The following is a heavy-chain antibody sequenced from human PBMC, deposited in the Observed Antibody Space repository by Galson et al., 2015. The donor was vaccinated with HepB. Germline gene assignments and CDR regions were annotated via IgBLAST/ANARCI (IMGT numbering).Heavy chain of an antibody. V-gene: IGHV3-30*04. CDR2: ISYDGSNK. D-gene: IGHD3-16*01. J-gene: IGHJ6*02. Sequence: SLRLSCAASGFTFSSYAMHWVRQAPGKGLEWVAVISYDGSNKYYADSVKGRFTISRDNSKNTLYLQMNSLRAEDTAVYYCARVPGRLGFFGSGGMDVWGQGTTVTVSS. CDR1: GFTFSSYA. CDR3: ARVPGRLGFFGSGGMDV.